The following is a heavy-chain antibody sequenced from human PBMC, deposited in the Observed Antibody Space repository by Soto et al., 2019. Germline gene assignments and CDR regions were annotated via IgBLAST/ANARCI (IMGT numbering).Heavy chain of an antibody. CDR3: AKEDIPDGYCSSTSCSFDY. V-gene: IGHV3-9*01. Sequence: SLRLSCAASGFTFDDYAMHWVRQAPGKGLEWVSGISWNSGSIGYADSVKGRFTISRDNAKNSLYLQMNSLRAEDTALYYCAKEDIPDGYCSSTSCSFDYWGQGTLVTVSS. CDR2: ISWNSGSI. CDR1: GFTFDDYA. D-gene: IGHD2-2*03. J-gene: IGHJ4*02.